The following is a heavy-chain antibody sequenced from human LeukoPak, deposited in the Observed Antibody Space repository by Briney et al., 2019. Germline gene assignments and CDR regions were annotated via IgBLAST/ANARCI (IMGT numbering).Heavy chain of an antibody. V-gene: IGHV1-69*13. Sequence: GASVKVSCKASGGTFSSYAISWVRQAPGQGLEWMGGIVPIFGTANYAQKFQGRVTITADESTSTAYMELSSLRSEDTAVYYCARAVVDYYYYYMDVWGKGTTVTISS. J-gene: IGHJ6*03. CDR1: GGTFSSYA. CDR3: ARAVVDYYYYYMDV. D-gene: IGHD3-22*01. CDR2: IVPIFGTA.